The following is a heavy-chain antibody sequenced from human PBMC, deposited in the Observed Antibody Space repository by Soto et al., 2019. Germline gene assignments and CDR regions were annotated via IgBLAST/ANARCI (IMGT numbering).Heavy chain of an antibody. CDR1: GGTFSSYA. D-gene: IGHD6-6*01. V-gene: IGHV1-69*13. CDR2: IIPIFGTA. Sequence: SVKVSCKASGGTFSSYAISWVRQAPGQGLEWMGGIIPIFGTANYAQKFQGRVTITADESTGTAYMELSSLRSEDTAVYYCARGLEYSSSSRGDWFDPWGQGTLVTV. J-gene: IGHJ5*02. CDR3: ARGLEYSSSSRGDWFDP.